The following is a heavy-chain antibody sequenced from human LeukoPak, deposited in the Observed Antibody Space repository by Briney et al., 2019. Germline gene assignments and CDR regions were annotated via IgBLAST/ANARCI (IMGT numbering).Heavy chain of an antibody. J-gene: IGHJ4*02. D-gene: IGHD1-26*01. CDR2: ISGSGSIS. V-gene: IGHV3-23*01. Sequence: TGGSLRLSCAASGFTFSNYAMTWVRQASGEGLEWVSGISGSGSISYADSVKGRFTISRDNSKNTLYLQMNSLRAEDTAVYYCAKDRDSGSYSFDYWGQGTLVTVSS. CDR3: AKDRDSGSYSFDY. CDR1: GFTFSNYA.